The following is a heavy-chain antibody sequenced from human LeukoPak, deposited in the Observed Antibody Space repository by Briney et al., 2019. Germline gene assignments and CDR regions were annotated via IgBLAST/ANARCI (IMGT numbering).Heavy chain of an antibody. Sequence: PGGSLKLSCAASGFTFSGSAIHWVRQASGKGREWVARIKTKAESYATAYVASVKGRFTISRDDSKNTAYLQMDSLKTEDTAMYYCTRLSGGNSDSYYYGLDVWGQGTTVTVSS. CDR2: IKTKAESYAT. J-gene: IGHJ6*02. CDR3: TRLSGGNSDSYYYGLDV. V-gene: IGHV3-73*01. D-gene: IGHD4-23*01. CDR1: GFTFSGSA.